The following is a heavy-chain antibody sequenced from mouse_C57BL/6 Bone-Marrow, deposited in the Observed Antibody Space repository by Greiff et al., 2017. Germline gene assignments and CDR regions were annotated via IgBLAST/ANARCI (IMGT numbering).Heavy chain of an antibody. CDR3: ARLKYGSSYASFAY. V-gene: IGHV1-54*01. CDR1: GYAFTNYL. D-gene: IGHD1-1*01. Sequence: VQLKQSGAELVRPGTSVKVSCKASGYAFTNYLIEWVKQRPGQGLEWIGVINPGSGGTNYNALFKGNATLTADKSSSTTNMQHSSLTSEDSADYFCARLKYGSSYASFAYWGQGTLVTVSA. J-gene: IGHJ3*01. CDR2: INPGSGGT.